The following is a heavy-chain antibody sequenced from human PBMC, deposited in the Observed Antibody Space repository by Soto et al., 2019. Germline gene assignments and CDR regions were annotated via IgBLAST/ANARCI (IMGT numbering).Heavy chain of an antibody. J-gene: IGHJ6*02. D-gene: IGHD3-16*01. V-gene: IGHV1-18*01. CDR2: INGYNGNT. CDR3: ARMGDVPYYYYGMDV. CDR1: GYTFSTYG. Sequence: QVQLVQSGAEVKKPGASVKVSCKASGYTFSTYGISWVRQAPGQGLEWMGWINGYNGNTNYAPKLQGRTTRTTDTSTTTAYMELRSLRSDDTAVYYCARMGDVPYYYYGMDVWGQGTTVTVSS.